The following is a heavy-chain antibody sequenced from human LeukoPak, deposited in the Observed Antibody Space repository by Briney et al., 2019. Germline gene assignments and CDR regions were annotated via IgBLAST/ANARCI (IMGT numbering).Heavy chain of an antibody. CDR2: ISYDGSNK. V-gene: IGHV3-30-3*01. D-gene: IGHD1-1*01. Sequence: PGGSLRLSCAASGFTFSDYYMSWIRQAPGKGLEWVAVISYDGSNKYYADSVKGRFTISRDNSKNTLYLQMNSLRAEDTAVYYCARDGVWNEMVKHPSDAFDIWGQGTMVTVSS. CDR3: ARDGVWNEMVKHPSDAFDI. CDR1: GFTFSDYY. J-gene: IGHJ3*02.